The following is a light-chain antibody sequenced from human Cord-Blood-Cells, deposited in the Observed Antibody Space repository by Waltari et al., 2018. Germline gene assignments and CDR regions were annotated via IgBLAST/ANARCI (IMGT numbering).Light chain of an antibody. Sequence: QSALTHPASVSGSPGHSITISCPGTSRDVRGFNYVSWYQQHPVKAPKLMIYDVSHRPSGVSNRFSGSKSGNTASLTISGLQGEDEADYYCSSYTSSSTLVFGGGTKLTVL. V-gene: IGLV2-14*01. CDR3: SSYTSSSTLV. CDR2: DVS. CDR1: SRDVRGFNY. J-gene: IGLJ2*01.